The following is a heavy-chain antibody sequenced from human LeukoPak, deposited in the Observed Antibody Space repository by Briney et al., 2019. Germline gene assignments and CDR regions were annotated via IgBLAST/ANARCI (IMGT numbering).Heavy chain of an antibody. Sequence: SETLSLTCAVSGVFFDDYYWSWVRQTPGKGLEWIGEINHSGYTNDSPSLKSRVTLSIDTSRKQFSLNLRSVTVADTGIYYCTRMTAGHDYWGQGTLVTVSS. V-gene: IGHV4-34*01. J-gene: IGHJ4*02. CDR2: INHSGYT. D-gene: IGHD2-21*02. CDR1: GVFFDDYY. CDR3: TRMTAGHDY.